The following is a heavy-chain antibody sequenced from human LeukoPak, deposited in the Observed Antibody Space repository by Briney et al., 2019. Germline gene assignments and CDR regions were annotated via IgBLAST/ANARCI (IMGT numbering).Heavy chain of an antibody. D-gene: IGHD3-16*01. CDR2: NSGGSS. J-gene: IGHJ4*02. CDR3: ARDRSIWATLGYFDY. V-gene: IGHV3-NL1*01. Sequence: GRSLRLSCAPSGFTFSSYGMYWVRQAPGKGLEWVSSNSGGSSYYADSVKGRFTISRDNYKDPLYLQMNSLRTEDTAVYYCARDRSIWATLGYFDYWGQGTLVTVSS. CDR1: GFTFSSYG.